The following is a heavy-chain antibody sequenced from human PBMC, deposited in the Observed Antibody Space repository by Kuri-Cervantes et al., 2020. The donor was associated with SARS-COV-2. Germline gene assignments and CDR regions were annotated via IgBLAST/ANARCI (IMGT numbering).Heavy chain of an antibody. Sequence: SQTLSLTCAVYGGSFSGYYWSWIRQPPGKGLEWIGEINHSGSTNYNPSLKSRVTVSVDTSKNQFSLKLSSVTAADTAVYYCARDGRGVDTAVRYFDYWGQGTLVTVSS. CDR3: ARDGRGVDTAVRYFDY. V-gene: IGHV4-34*01. CDR2: INHSGST. J-gene: IGHJ4*02. CDR1: GGSFSGYY. D-gene: IGHD5-18*01.